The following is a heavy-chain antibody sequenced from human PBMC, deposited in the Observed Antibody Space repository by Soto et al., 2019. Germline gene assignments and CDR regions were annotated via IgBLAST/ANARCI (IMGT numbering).Heavy chain of an antibody. Sequence: QVQLQESGPGLVKPSETLSLTCTVSGGSISSYYWSWIRQPPGKGLEWIGYIYYSGSTNYNPSLTSRVTISVDTSKNQFSLKLSSVTAADTAVYYCAREGTTVDSYSYSGMDVWGQGTTVTVSS. CDR1: GGSISSYY. CDR3: AREGTTVDSYSYSGMDV. D-gene: IGHD1-1*01. V-gene: IGHV4-59*01. J-gene: IGHJ6*02. CDR2: IYYSGST.